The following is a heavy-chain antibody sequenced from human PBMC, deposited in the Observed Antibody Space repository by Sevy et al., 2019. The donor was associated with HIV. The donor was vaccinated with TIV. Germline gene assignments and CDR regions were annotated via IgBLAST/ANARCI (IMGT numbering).Heavy chain of an antibody. D-gene: IGHD3-22*01. CDR2: IWNDRSNK. J-gene: IGHJ3*02. V-gene: IGHV3-33*01. Sequence: GGSLRLSCAASGFTFSSYGMHWVRQAPGKGLEWVAVIWNDRSNKHYADSVKGRFTNSRDNSKNTLYLQMNSLRAEDTAVYYCASLPNNYYDSSGYSGNDAFDIWGQGTMVTVSS. CDR3: ASLPNNYYDSSGYSGNDAFDI. CDR1: GFTFSSYG.